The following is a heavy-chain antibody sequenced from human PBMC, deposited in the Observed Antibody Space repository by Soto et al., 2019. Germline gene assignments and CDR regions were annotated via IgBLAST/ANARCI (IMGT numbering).Heavy chain of an antibody. CDR2: IGGTDGDSDGVP. V-gene: IGHV3-23*01. Sequence: VQLLESGGDLVQPGGSLRLSCVASGFILNNYAMSWVRQAPGKGLEWVSTIGGTDGDSDGVPWYEDSVKGRFTISRDSSANTLFLHMDNLRAEDSALYYCATGTAAPAHWGQGTLVTVSS. D-gene: IGHD6-13*01. CDR1: GFILNNYA. CDR3: ATGTAAPAH. J-gene: IGHJ1*01.